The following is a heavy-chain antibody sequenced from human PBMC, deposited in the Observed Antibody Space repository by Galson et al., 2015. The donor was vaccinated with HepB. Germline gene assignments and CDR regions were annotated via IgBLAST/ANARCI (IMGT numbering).Heavy chain of an antibody. V-gene: IGHV1-3*01. CDR1: GYTFTNYA. CDR3: ASTLAGYPINWGNYWVSGAWFDP. J-gene: IGHJ5*02. D-gene: IGHD3-16*01. Sequence: SVKVSCKAAGYTFTNYAMNWVRQAPGQGLKWMGLINAGAGATKYSQNFRGRVPITRAPSASTVYMGLNSLRPEDTAVYFGASTLAGYPINWGNYWVSGAWFDPWGQGTRVTVSS. CDR2: INAGAGAT.